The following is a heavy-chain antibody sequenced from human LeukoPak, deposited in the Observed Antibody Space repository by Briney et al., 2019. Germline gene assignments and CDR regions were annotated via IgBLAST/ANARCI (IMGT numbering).Heavy chain of an antibody. CDR2: IYYSGST. V-gene: IGHV4-59*01. Sequence: SETLSLTCTVSGGSISSYYWSWIRQPPGKGLEWIGYIYYSGSTNYNPSLKSRVTISADTSKNQFSLKLSSVTAADTAVYYCARTGFCSSASCYTASRPYYYYYMDVWGKGTTVTVSS. CDR3: ARTGFCSSASCYTASRPYYYYYMDV. J-gene: IGHJ6*03. CDR1: GGSISSYY. D-gene: IGHD2-2*02.